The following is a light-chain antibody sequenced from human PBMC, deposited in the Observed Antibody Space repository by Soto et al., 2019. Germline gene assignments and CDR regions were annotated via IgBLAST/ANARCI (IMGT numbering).Light chain of an antibody. CDR3: QSYNGWPFA. CDR1: ESLFGF. CDR2: GVS. V-gene: IGKV3-15*01. Sequence: EIVMTQSPATLSVSPGERVTLSCRASESLFGFLAWFQQKPVQAPRLLIYGVSTKATGVPARFSGSGSATDFTLTISSLQSDDSAVYYCQSYNGWPFAFGPWTTLEI. J-gene: IGKJ2*01.